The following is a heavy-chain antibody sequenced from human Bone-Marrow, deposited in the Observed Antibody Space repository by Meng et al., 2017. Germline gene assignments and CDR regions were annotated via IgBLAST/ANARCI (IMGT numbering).Heavy chain of an antibody. J-gene: IGHJ3*02. CDR1: GYTFTSYA. CDR3: ARGGAGEYYYDSSGYYSAFDI. D-gene: IGHD3-22*01. CDR2: INAGNGNT. Sequence: ASVKVSCKASGYTFTSYAMHWVRQAPGQRLEWMGWINAGNGNTKYSQKFQGRVTMTRGTSISTAYMELSRLRSDDTAVYYCARGGAGEYYYDSSGYYSAFDIWGQGTMVTVSS. V-gene: IGHV1-3*01.